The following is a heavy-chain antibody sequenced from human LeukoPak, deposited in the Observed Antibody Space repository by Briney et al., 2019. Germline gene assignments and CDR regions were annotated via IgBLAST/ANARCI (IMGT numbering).Heavy chain of an antibody. Sequence: PSETLSLTCTVSGGSISSYYWSWIRQPAGKGLEWIRRIYTSGSTNYNPSLKSRVTMSVDTSKNQFSLKLSSVTAADTAVYYCARGKGSGWTAIYYYYGMDVWGQGTTVTVSS. J-gene: IGHJ6*02. CDR1: GGSISSYY. CDR2: IYTSGST. CDR3: ARGKGSGWTAIYYYYGMDV. D-gene: IGHD6-19*01. V-gene: IGHV4-4*07.